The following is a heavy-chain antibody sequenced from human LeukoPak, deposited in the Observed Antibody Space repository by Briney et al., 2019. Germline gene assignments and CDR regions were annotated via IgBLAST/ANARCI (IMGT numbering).Heavy chain of an antibody. V-gene: IGHV3-23*01. D-gene: IGHD1-26*01. CDR1: GFTFSSYA. Sequence: PGGSLRLSCAASGFTFSSYAMSWVRQAPGKGLEWVSAISGSGGSTYYADSVKGRFTISRDNSKNTLYLQMNSLRAEDTAVYYCARDRSGSYPYYYYGMDVWGQGTTVTVSS. J-gene: IGHJ6*02. CDR2: ISGSGGST. CDR3: ARDRSGSYPYYYYGMDV.